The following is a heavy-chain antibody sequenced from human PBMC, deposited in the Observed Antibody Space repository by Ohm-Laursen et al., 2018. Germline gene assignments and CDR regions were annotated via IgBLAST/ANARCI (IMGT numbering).Heavy chain of an antibody. Sequence: SLRLSCSASGFTFSDYYLSWIRQAPGKGLEWVTYISGSGGNIYYADSVKGRFTISRDNAKNSLYLQMNSLRAEDTALYYCAGGFDCSSTSCAGLDVWGQGTTVTVSS. V-gene: IGHV3-11*01. D-gene: IGHD2-2*01. CDR1: GFTFSDYY. CDR3: AGGFDCSSTSCAGLDV. J-gene: IGHJ6*02. CDR2: ISGSGGNI.